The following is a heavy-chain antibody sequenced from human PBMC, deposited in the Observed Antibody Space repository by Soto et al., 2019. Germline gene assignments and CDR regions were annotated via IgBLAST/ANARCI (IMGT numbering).Heavy chain of an antibody. CDR1: GFTFSSYA. Sequence: GGSLRLSCAASGFTFSSYAMSWVRQAPGKGLEWVSAISGSGGSTYYADSVKGRFTISRDNSKNTLYLQMNSLRAEDTAVYYCAGHYHYGDYVLGYFQHWGQGTLVTDSS. CDR3: AGHYHYGDYVLGYFQH. D-gene: IGHD4-17*01. V-gene: IGHV3-23*01. J-gene: IGHJ1*01. CDR2: ISGSGGST.